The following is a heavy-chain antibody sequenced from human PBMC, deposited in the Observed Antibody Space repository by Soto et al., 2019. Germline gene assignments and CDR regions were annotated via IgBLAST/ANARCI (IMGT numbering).Heavy chain of an antibody. J-gene: IGHJ4*02. CDR1: GYSISSGYY. D-gene: IGHD3-22*01. V-gene: IGHV4-38-2*02. Sequence: ETLSLTCAVSGYSISSGYYWGWIRQPPGKGLEWIGSIYHSGSTYYNPSLKSRVTISVDTSKNQFSLKLSSVTAADTAVYYCARDWYYYDSSGYYRYFDYWGQGTLVTVSS. CDR2: IYHSGST. CDR3: ARDWYYYDSSGYYRYFDY.